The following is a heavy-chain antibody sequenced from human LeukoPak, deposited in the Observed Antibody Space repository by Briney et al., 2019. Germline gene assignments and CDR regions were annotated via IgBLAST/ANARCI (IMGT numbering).Heavy chain of an antibody. CDR3: ARDHYCSGGSCYSSYYYYGMDV. Sequence: PSETLSLSCSVSHGSMSPNYWTWIRQPPGKGLEWIGSIYYSGSTYYNPSLKSRVTISVDTSKNQFSLKLSSVTAADTAVYYCARDHYCSGGSCYSSYYYYGMDVWGQGTTVTVSS. J-gene: IGHJ6*02. CDR1: HGSMSPNY. CDR2: IYYSGST. V-gene: IGHV4-39*07. D-gene: IGHD2-15*01.